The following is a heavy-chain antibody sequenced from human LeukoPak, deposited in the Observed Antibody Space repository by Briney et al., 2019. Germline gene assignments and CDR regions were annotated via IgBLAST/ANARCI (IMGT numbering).Heavy chain of an antibody. CDR3: TRDSSYGDYSTAFDY. CDR1: GFTFSSYA. D-gene: IGHD4-17*01. J-gene: IGHJ4*02. Sequence: GGSLRLSCAASGFTFSSYAMTWVRQAPGKGLEWVSSSGSTTDYSDSVKGRFTISRDNSKNTLYLQMNSLRADDTAVYYCTRDSSYGDYSTAFDYWGPGALVTVSS. CDR2: SGSTT. V-gene: IGHV3-23*01.